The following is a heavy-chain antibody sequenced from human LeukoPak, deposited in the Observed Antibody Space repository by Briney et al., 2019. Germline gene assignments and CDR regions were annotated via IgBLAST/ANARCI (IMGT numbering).Heavy chain of an antibody. CDR1: GGSFSGYY. CDR2: ISGSGGST. J-gene: IGHJ4*02. D-gene: IGHD6-13*01. V-gene: IGHV3-23*01. CDR3: ISSWYL. Sequence: ETLSLTCAVYGGSFSGYYWSWIRQAPGKGLEWVSAISGSGGSTYYADSVKGRFTISRDNSKNTLYLQMNSLRAEDTAVYYCISSWYLWGQGTLVTVSS.